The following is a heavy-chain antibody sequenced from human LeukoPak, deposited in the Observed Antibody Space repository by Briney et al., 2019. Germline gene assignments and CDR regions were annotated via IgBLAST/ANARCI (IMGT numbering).Heavy chain of an antibody. CDR1: GSIFTSYW. D-gene: IGHD2-2*01. V-gene: IGHV5-51*01. J-gene: IGHJ4*02. CDR3: ARGHIGYCSSTSCSKGGWDY. CDR2: IYPGDSDT. Sequence: GASLQISCKGSGSIFTSYWIGWVRQLPGKGLEGMGIIYPGDSDTRYSPSFQGQVTISADKSISTAYLQWSSLKASDTAMYYCARGHIGYCSSTSCSKGGWDYWGQGTLVTVSS.